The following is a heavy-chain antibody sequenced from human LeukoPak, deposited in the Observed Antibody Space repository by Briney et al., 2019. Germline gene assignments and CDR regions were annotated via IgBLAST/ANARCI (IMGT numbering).Heavy chain of an antibody. CDR3: AREGGLTEGGFDY. D-gene: IGHD1-14*01. CDR1: GFTVSNSY. V-gene: IGHV3-53*01. Sequence: GGSLRLSCAAFGFTVSNSYMSWVRQAPGKGLEWVSVIYTGSLSYYTDSVKGRFTISRDKSNNTLYLQMNSLRDEDTAVYYCAREGGLTEGGFDYWGQGTLVTVS. J-gene: IGHJ4*02. CDR2: IYTGSLS.